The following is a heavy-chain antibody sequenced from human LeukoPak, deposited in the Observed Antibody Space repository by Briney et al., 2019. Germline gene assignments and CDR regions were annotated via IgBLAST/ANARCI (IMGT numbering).Heavy chain of an antibody. CDR1: GFTFSSYE. Sequence: GGSLRLSCAASGFTFSSYEMNWVRQARGKGQDWVSYISSSGSTIYYADSVKGRFTIYRDNAKNSLYLQMNSLGSEDTAVYYCARSYGDYEAFDIWGEGTMVSVSS. CDR3: ARSYGDYEAFDI. V-gene: IGHV3-48*03. CDR2: ISSSGSTI. D-gene: IGHD4-17*01. J-gene: IGHJ3*02.